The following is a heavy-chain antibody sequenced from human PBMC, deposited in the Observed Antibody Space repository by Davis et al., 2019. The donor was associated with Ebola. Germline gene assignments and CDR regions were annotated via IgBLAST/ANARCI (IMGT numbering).Heavy chain of an antibody. Sequence: HTGGSLRLSCAASGFTVSSNYMSWVRQAPGKGLVWVSRINSDGSSTSYADSVKGRFTISRDNAKNTRYLQMNSLRAEDTAVYYCASSQGGYYYYYYGMDVWGQGTTVTVSS. D-gene: IGHD3-16*01. CDR1: GFTVSSNY. J-gene: IGHJ6*02. V-gene: IGHV3-74*01. CDR3: ASSQGGYYYYYYGMDV. CDR2: INSDGSST.